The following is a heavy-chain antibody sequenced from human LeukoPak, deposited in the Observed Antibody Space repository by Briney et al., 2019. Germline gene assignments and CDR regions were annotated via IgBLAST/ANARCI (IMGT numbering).Heavy chain of an antibody. CDR1: GFTFSSYW. Sequence: GGSLRLSCAASGFTFSSYWMHWVRRAPGKGLVWVSRINSDGSSTSYADSVKGRFTISRDNAKNTLYLQMNSLRAEDTAVYYCASAYYSDTRGFDYWGQGTLVTVSS. CDR2: INSDGSST. J-gene: IGHJ4*02. D-gene: IGHD3-22*01. V-gene: IGHV3-74*01. CDR3: ASAYYSDTRGFDY.